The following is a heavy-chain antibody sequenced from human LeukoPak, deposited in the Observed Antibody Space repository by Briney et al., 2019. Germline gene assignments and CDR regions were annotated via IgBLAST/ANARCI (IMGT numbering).Heavy chain of an antibody. V-gene: IGHV3-30*04. CDR2: ISYDGSNK. CDR3: ARAGCSSTSCYVWGNWFDP. CDR1: GFTFSSYA. J-gene: IGHJ5*02. D-gene: IGHD2-2*01. Sequence: GGSLRLSCAASGFTFSSYAMHWVRQAPGKGLEWVAVISYDGSNKYYADSVKGRFTISRDNSKNTLYLQMNSQRAEDTAVYYCARAGCSSTSCYVWGNWFDPWGQGTLVTVSS.